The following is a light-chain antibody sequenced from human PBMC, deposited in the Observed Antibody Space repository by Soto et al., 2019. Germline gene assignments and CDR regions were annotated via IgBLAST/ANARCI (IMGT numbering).Light chain of an antibody. CDR3: QQGSRTLT. J-gene: IGKJ4*01. V-gene: IGKV3-20*01. Sequence: ESVLTQSPGTLSLSPGERATLSCRATQSVTNNYFAWYQQRPGQSPRLLIYGVSSRATDIPDRFSGSGSGTDFTLTISRLEPEDFATYYCQQGSRTLTFGGGTKVEIK. CDR1: QSVTNNY. CDR2: GVS.